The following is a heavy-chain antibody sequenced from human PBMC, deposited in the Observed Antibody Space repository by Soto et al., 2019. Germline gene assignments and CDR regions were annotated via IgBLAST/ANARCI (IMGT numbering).Heavy chain of an antibody. D-gene: IGHD3-10*01. Sequence: SETLSLTCVVSGGSISSGGYSWSWIRQPPGKGLEWIGYIYHSGSTYYNPSLKSRVTISVDRSKNQFSLKLSSVTAADTAVYYCASDYGSGSYRFDYWGQGTLVTVSS. CDR2: IYHSGST. V-gene: IGHV4-30-2*01. CDR1: GGSISSGGYS. J-gene: IGHJ4*02. CDR3: ASDYGSGSYRFDY.